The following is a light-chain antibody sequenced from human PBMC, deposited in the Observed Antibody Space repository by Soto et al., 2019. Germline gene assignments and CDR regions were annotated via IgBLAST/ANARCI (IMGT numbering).Light chain of an antibody. V-gene: IGKV1-5*03. CDR2: KAS. J-gene: IGKJ4*01. CDR3: QQYNSYPLT. CDR1: QTISSW. Sequence: DIQMTQSPSTLSGSVGDRVTITCRASQTISSWLAWYQQKPGKAPKLLIYKASTFKSGVPSRFSGSGSGTEFTLTISSLQPDDFATYYCQQYNSYPLTFGGGTKVDIK.